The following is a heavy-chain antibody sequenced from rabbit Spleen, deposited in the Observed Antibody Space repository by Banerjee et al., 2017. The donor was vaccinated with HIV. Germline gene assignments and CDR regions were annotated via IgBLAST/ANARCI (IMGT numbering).Heavy chain of an antibody. V-gene: IGHV1S69*01. CDR1: GFSLSSYY. CDR2: INSYGSA. Sequence: QSVEESGGRLVTPGTPLTLTCTASGFSLSSYYMSWVRQAPGKGLEWIAIINSYGSAYYASWAKGRFTISRTSTTVDLKITSPTTEDTATYFCVRCSNGGDIGYFNIWGPGTLVTVS. D-gene: IGHD1-1*01. CDR3: VRCSNGGDIGYFNI. J-gene: IGHJ4*02.